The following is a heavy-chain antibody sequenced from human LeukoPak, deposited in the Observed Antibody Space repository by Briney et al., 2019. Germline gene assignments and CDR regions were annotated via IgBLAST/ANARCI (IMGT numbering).Heavy chain of an antibody. CDR1: GFTFSSYA. J-gene: IGHJ4*02. CDR2: ISGSGDST. D-gene: IGHD6-13*01. Sequence: GGSLRLSCAASGFTFSSYAMSWVRQAPGKGLEWVSAISGSGDSTYYTDSVKGRFTISRDSSKNTLYLQMNSLRAEDTAVYYCAKERYSSSWSTDFDYWGQGTLVTVSS. V-gene: IGHV3-23*01. CDR3: AKERYSSSWSTDFDY.